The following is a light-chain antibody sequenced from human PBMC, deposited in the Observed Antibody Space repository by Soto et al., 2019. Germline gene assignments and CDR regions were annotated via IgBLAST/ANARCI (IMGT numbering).Light chain of an antibody. CDR2: AAS. CDR1: QDIGTY. J-gene: IGKJ5*01. V-gene: IGKV1-39*01. CDR3: QQSYTTPRIT. Sequence: DIQMTQSPSSLSASIVDSVIITCRASQDIGTYLNWYQHKPGKAPTHLIYAASSLQTGVPSRFTGSGSGTEFTLTIDSRQPEDFATYYCQQSYTTPRITFGQGTRLEIK.